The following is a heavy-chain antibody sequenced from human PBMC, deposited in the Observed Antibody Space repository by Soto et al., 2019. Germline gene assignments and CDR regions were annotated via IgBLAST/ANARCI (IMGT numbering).Heavy chain of an antibody. CDR1: GGSISSYY. CDR3: ARAGGHYYYYGMDV. V-gene: IGHV4-59*01. Sequence: SETLSLTCTVSGGSISSYYWSWIRQPPGKGLEWIGYIYYSGSTNYNPSLKSRVIISVDTSKNQFSLKLSSVTAADTAVYYCARAGGHYYYYGMDVWGQGTTVTVSS. D-gene: IGHD3-16*01. J-gene: IGHJ6*02. CDR2: IYYSGST.